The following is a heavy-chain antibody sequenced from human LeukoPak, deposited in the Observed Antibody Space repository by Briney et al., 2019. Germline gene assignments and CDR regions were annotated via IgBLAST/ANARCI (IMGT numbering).Heavy chain of an antibody. CDR2: IKQHGNEK. CDR3: ARGDSSGVPDY. D-gene: IGHD3-22*01. Sequence: PGGSLRLSCAASGFTFNNYWMSWVRQAPGKGLEWVAIIKQHGNEKHYADSVRGRFTISRDNANHSLYLQINSLRAEDTAVYYCARGDSSGVPDYWGQGTLVTVSS. V-gene: IGHV3-7*03. CDR1: GFTFNNYW. J-gene: IGHJ4*02.